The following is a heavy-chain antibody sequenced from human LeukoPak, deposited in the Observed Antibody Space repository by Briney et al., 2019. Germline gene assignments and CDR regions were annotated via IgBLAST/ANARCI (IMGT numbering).Heavy chain of an antibody. J-gene: IGHJ5*02. Sequence: VGSLRLSSAVYGFTLSSYWMGRVRQAPGKGLEWVSAISGSGGSTYYADSVKGRFTISRDNSKNTLYLQMNSLRAEDTAVYYCAKDPNYYGSGSYYNDWFDPWGQGTLVTVSS. CDR2: ISGSGGST. D-gene: IGHD3-10*01. CDR3: AKDPNYYGSGSYYNDWFDP. CDR1: GFTLSSYW. V-gene: IGHV3-23*01.